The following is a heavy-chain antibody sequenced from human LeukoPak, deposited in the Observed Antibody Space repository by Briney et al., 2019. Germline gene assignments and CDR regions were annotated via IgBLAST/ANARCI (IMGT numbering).Heavy chain of an antibody. CDR2: INSDGSDT. Sequence: PGGSLRLSCAASGFTFRNHWMHWLRQAPGKGLVWVARINSDGSDTSHADSVEGRFTISRDNAKDTLYLQMNSLRVEDTAVYYCARNNWGIDYWGQGTLVAVSS. CDR3: ARNNWGIDY. V-gene: IGHV3-74*01. J-gene: IGHJ4*02. CDR1: GFTFRNHW. D-gene: IGHD7-27*01.